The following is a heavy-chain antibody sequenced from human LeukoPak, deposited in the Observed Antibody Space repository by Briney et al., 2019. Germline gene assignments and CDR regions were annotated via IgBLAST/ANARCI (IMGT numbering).Heavy chain of an antibody. CDR3: ARGVMVRGVRPYYMDV. J-gene: IGHJ6*03. D-gene: IGHD3-10*01. V-gene: IGHV4-39*07. CDR2: IFYSGST. CDR1: SGSISTSNYY. Sequence: SETLSLTCTVSSGSISTSNYYWGWVRQPPGKALEWIGNIFYSGSTYYSPSLKSRVTISPDTSRNQFSLKLNSVTAADTAVYYCARGVMVRGVRPYYMDVWGKGTTVTVSS.